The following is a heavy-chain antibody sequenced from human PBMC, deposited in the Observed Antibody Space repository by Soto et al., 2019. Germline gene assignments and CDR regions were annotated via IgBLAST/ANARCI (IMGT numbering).Heavy chain of an antibody. Sequence: PSETLSLTCTVSGGSISSSSYYWGWIRQPPGKWLEWIGSIYYSGSTYYNPSLKSRVTISVDTSKNQFSLKLSSVTAADTAVYYCARHITMVRGVIIGAYYYYGMDVWGQGTTVTVYS. CDR2: IYYSGST. J-gene: IGHJ6*02. V-gene: IGHV4-39*01. D-gene: IGHD3-10*01. CDR3: ARHITMVRGVIIGAYYYYGMDV. CDR1: GGSISSSSYY.